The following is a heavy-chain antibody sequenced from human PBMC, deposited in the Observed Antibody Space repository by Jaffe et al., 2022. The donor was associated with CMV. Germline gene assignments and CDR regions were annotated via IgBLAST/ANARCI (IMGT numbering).Heavy chain of an antibody. CDR2: IYYSGST. CDR3: ARGLPYYYDSSGYHDAFDI. CDR1: GGSISSYY. V-gene: IGHV4-59*01. Sequence: QVQLQESGPGLVKPSETLSLTCTVSGGSISSYYWSWIRQPPGKGLEWIGYIYYSGSTNYNPSLKSRVTISVDTSKNQFSLKLSSVTAADTAVYYCARGLPYYYDSSGYHDAFDIWGQGTMVTVSS. D-gene: IGHD3-22*01. J-gene: IGHJ3*02.